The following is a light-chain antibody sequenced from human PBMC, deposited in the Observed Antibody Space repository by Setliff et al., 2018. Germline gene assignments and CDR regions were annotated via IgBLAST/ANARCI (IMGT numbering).Light chain of an antibody. CDR3: QVWDINTDHVV. J-gene: IGLJ2*01. V-gene: IGLV3-21*04. CDR2: NND. Sequence: LTQPPSVSVAPGKAATITCGGDNIGRKTVHWYQQKPGQAPLLIMYNNDDRSSGIPERFSGSNSGNTATLTIRWVEAGDEADYYCQVWDINTDHVVFGGGTKVTVL. CDR1: NIGRKT.